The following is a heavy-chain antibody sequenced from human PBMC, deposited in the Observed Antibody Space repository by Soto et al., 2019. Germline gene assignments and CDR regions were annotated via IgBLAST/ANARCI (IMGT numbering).Heavy chain of an antibody. CDR1: GGTFSTYT. Sequence: QVQLVQSGAEVKKPGSSVKVSCRASGGTFSTYTFTWVRQAPGQGLEWMGGIIPIFNTATYAQKFQGRVTITADESTSTAYMELSSLKSEDTAVYYCARRGDQIYLIAFDIWGQGTMVTVSS. J-gene: IGHJ3*02. V-gene: IGHV1-69*01. CDR2: IIPIFNTA. D-gene: IGHD2-2*02. CDR3: ARRGDQIYLIAFDI.